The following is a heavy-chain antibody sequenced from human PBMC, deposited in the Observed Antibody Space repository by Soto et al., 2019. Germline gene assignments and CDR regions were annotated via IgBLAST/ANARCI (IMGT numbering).Heavy chain of an antibody. CDR1: GGSFNNYA. D-gene: IGHD3-10*01. Sequence: QVHLVQSGAEVKKPGSSVKVSCKTSGGSFNNYAVSWVRQAPGQGLGWMGGIIPNFDTPNYAQKFQDRVTIIADESTSTVYMELRSLRSNDTAVYYCAVAMVREILIFESSGMHVWGQGTTGIVSS. V-gene: IGHV1-69*01. J-gene: IGHJ6*02. CDR3: AVAMVREILIFESSGMHV. CDR2: IIPNFDTP.